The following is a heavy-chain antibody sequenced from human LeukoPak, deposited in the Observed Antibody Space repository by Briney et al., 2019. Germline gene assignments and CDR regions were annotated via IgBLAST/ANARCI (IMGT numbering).Heavy chain of an antibody. CDR2: ISSSSSYI. CDR3: AREGYDFWSIYYYYYMDV. D-gene: IGHD3-3*01. J-gene: IGHJ6*03. Sequence: GGSLRLSCATSGFTFSNYEMNWVRQAPGKGLEWVSSISSSSSYIYYADSVKGRFTISRDNAKNSLYLQMNSLRAEDTAVYYCAREGYDFWSIYYYYYMDVWGKGTTVTVSS. V-gene: IGHV3-21*01. CDR1: GFTFSNYE.